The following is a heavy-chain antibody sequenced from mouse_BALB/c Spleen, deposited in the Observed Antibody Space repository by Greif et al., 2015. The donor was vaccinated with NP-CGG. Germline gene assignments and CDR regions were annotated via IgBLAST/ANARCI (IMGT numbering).Heavy chain of an antibody. D-gene: IGHD4-1*01. V-gene: IGHV1-84*02. CDR1: GYTFTDYY. CDR2: IYPGSGNT. J-gene: IGHJ4*01. Sequence: QVQLQQPGPELVKPGASVKISCKASGYTFTDYYINWVKQKPGQGLEWIGWIYPGSGNTKYNEKFKGKATLTVDTSSSTAYMQLSSRTSEDTAVYFCARRTGTEAMDYWGQGTSVTVSS. CDR3: ARRTGTEAMDY.